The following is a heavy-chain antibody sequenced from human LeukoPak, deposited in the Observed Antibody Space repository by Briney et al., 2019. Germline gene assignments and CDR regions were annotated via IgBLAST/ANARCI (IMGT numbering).Heavy chain of an antibody. J-gene: IGHJ4*02. CDR3: ARAEGYGGELDS. V-gene: IGHV3-30*04. D-gene: IGHD4-23*01. CDR2: IPYDGSNK. Sequence: GGSLRLSCAASGFTFSTHAMHWVRQAPGKGLEWVAVIPYDGSNKYYADSVKGRFTISRENSKNRLYLQMNSLRAEDTAVYYCARAEGYGGELDSWGQGTLATVSS. CDR1: GFTFSTHA.